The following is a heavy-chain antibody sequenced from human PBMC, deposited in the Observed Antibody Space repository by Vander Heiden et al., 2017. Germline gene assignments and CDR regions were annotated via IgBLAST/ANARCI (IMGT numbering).Heavy chain of an antibody. D-gene: IGHD1-20*01. CDR2: ISGSGSYK. CDR3: AKEGALITIPAIFDS. Sequence: EVLLVESGGGLVKPGGSLRLSCAASGFAFSPTSMNWVRQAPGKGLEWVADISGSGSYKYYPDSMKGRFTVSRDNTNNSLYLEMNSLRVDDTAVYYCAKEGALITIPAIFDSWGQGALVTVSS. J-gene: IGHJ5*01. V-gene: IGHV3-21*01. CDR1: GFAFSPTS.